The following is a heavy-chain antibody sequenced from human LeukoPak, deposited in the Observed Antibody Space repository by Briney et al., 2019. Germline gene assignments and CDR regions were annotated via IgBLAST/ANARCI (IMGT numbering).Heavy chain of an antibody. CDR3: ARPSVGFDP. CDR1: GFTFSNYW. V-gene: IGHV3-74*01. J-gene: IGHJ5*02. Sequence: GGSLRLSCAASGFTFSNYWMHWVRQAPGKGLVWVSRISGDGSSTSYADSVKGRFTISRDNAKNTLYLQMNSLRAEDTAVYYCARPSVGFDPWGQGTLVTDSS. CDR2: ISGDGSST.